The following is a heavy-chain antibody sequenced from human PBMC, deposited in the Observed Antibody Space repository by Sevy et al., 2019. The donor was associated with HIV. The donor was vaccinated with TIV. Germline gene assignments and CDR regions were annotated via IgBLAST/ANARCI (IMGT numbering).Heavy chain of an antibody. Sequence: GGSLRLSCAVSGFSFDSYGMTWVRQAPGKGLEWVSGISGSGTRTYYADSVKGRFSISRDNSKNRLYLQMNSLRSEDKAKYYRAKGGGGHYDPDEIGYYFYYYNMDVWGKGTTVTVSS. CDR1: GFSFDSYG. J-gene: IGHJ6*03. V-gene: IGHV3-23*01. CDR2: ISGSGTRT. D-gene: IGHD3-22*01. CDR3: AKGGGGHYDPDEIGYYFYYYNMDV.